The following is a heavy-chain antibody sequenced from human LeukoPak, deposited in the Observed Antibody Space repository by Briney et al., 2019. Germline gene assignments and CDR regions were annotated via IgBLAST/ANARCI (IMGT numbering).Heavy chain of an antibody. J-gene: IGHJ6*02. CDR3: AKGAAVAGSMYNYYYYGMDV. V-gene: IGHV3-23*01. CDR2: ISGSGGST. Sequence: GGSLRLSCAASGFTFSSYAMSWVRQAPGKGLEWVSAISGSGGSTYYADSVKGRFTISRDNSKNTLYLQMNSLRAEDTAVSYCAKGAAVAGSMYNYYYYGMDVWGQGTTVTVSS. D-gene: IGHD6-19*01. CDR1: GFTFSSYA.